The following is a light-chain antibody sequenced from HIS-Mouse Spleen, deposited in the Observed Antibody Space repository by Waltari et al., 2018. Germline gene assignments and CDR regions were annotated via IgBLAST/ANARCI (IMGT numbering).Light chain of an antibody. V-gene: IGKV1-9*01. Sequence: DIQLTQSPSFLSASVGDRVTITCRASQGISRYLAWYQQKPGKAPKLLIYAASTLQSGVPSRFSGSGSGTEFTLTISSLQPEDFATYYCQQLNSWTFGQGTKVEIK. CDR2: AAS. CDR1: QGISRY. J-gene: IGKJ1*01. CDR3: QQLNSWT.